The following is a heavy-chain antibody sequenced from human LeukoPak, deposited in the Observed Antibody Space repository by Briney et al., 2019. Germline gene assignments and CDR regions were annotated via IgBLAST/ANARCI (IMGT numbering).Heavy chain of an antibody. CDR1: GFTFSNYA. D-gene: IGHD1-26*01. Sequence: GGSLRLSCAASGFTFSNYAMNWVRQAPGKGLEWVSAISGSGGSTYYADSVKGRFTISRDNSKNTLYLQMNSLRAEDTAVYYCAKHRPEWERLLIPPNFDYWGQRTLVTVSS. V-gene: IGHV3-23*01. CDR2: ISGSGGST. J-gene: IGHJ4*02. CDR3: AKHRPEWERLLIPPNFDY.